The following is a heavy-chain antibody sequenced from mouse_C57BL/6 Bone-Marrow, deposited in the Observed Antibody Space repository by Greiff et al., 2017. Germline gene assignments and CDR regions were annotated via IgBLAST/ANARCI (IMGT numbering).Heavy chain of an antibody. V-gene: IGHV1-81*01. J-gene: IGHJ2*01. CDR2: FYPRSGNT. CDR3: ARWGWLRRGYYFDY. CDR1: GYTFTSYG. Sequence: QVQLQQSGAELARPGASVKLSCKASGYTFTSYGISWVKQRTGQGLEWIGEFYPRSGNTYYNEKFKGKATLTADKSSSTAYMELRSLTSEDSAVXFCARWGWLRRGYYFDYWGQGTTLTVSS. D-gene: IGHD2-2*01.